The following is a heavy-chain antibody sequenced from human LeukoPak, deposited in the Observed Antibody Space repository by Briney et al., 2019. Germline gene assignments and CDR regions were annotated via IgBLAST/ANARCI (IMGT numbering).Heavy chain of an antibody. J-gene: IGHJ6*02. Sequence: KCGESLKISCKGSGYSFTSYWIGWVRQMPGKDLEWMGAIYPGDSDTTYSPSLQGQVTISADKSATTAYLQWNSLKASDTAIYYCARLMTLVRGGLKRLPRSCGMDVWGQGTTVTVS. CDR3: ARLMTLVRGGLKRLPRSCGMDV. CDR2: IYPGDSDT. D-gene: IGHD3-10*01. CDR1: GYSFTSYW. V-gene: IGHV5-51*01.